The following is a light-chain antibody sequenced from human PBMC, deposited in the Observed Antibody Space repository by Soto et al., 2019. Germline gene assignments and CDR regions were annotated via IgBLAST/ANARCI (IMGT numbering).Light chain of an antibody. J-gene: IGKJ2*01. CDR3: LQDYSYPYT. V-gene: IGKV1-6*01. Sequence: AIHMTQSPSSLSASVGDRVTITCRASQGIRNDLGWYQQKPGKAPKLLISSASNLQSGVPSRFSGSGSRTDFTLTISSLQPEDFATYYCLQDYSYPYTFGQGTKLEIK. CDR1: QGIRND. CDR2: SAS.